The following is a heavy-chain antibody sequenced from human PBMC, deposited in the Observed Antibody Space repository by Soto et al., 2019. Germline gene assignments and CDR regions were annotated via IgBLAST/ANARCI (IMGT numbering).Heavy chain of an antibody. CDR2: IYYSGST. CDR3: ARARLRAVYAFDI. Sequence: PSETLSLTCTVSGGSVSSGAYYCTCIRQRPGKGLELIGYIYYSGSTYYSPSLKSRLSISLDTSKNQFSLRLSSVTAADTAMYYCARARLRAVYAFDIWGQGTMVTVSS. V-gene: IGHV4-31*03. J-gene: IGHJ3*02. CDR1: GGSVSSGAYY. D-gene: IGHD5-12*01.